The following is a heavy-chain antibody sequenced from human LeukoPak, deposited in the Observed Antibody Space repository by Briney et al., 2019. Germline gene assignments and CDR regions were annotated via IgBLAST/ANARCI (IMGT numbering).Heavy chain of an antibody. Sequence: SETLSLTCTVSGDSISDYHWSWIRQPAGKGLEWIGRIINSGVTNYNPSLNSRVTISVDRSTNQFSLRLTAVTAADTAVYYCGTSEVGSSSYESYDYWGQGTQVTVSA. V-gene: IGHV4-4*07. D-gene: IGHD1-26*01. CDR3: GTSEVGSSSYESYDY. CDR2: IINSGVT. J-gene: IGHJ4*02. CDR1: GDSISDYH.